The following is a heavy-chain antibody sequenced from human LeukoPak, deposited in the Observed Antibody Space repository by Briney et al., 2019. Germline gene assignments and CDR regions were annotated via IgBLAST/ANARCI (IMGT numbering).Heavy chain of an antibody. J-gene: IGHJ4*02. CDR2: ISSSSTTI. CDR3: PKERGGEFDY. V-gene: IGHV3-48*01. D-gene: IGHD3-16*01. CDR1: GFTFSSYS. Sequence: GGSLRLSCAASGFTFSSYSMMWVRQAPGKGLEWVSYISSSSTTIYYADSVKGRFTISRDNSKKTLYLQMNSLRVEDTAVYYCPKERGGEFDYWGQGTLVTVSS.